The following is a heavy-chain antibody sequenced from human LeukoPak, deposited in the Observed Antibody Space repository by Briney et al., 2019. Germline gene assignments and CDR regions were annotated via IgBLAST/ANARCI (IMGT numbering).Heavy chain of an antibody. V-gene: IGHV1-2*02. CDR2: INPNSGGT. Sequence: GASVKVSCKASGYTFTGYYMHWVRQAPGQGLEWMGWINPNSGGTNYAQKLQGRVTMTRDTSISTACMELSRLRSDDTAVYYCARGGGIAAAIDAFDIWGQGTMVTVSS. D-gene: IGHD6-13*01. J-gene: IGHJ3*02. CDR3: ARGGGIAAAIDAFDI. CDR1: GYTFTGYY.